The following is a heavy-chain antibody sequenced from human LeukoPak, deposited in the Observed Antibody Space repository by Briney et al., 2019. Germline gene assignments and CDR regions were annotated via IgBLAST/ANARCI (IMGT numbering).Heavy chain of an antibody. CDR3: AKGLSESICDSLDS. CDR2: ITTGDST. CDR1: GFTFSTYV. Sequence: GGSLRLSCAASGFTFSTYVMNWVRQAPGKGLEWVSHITTGDSTYYPDSVKGRFTVSRDSSKNKLYLQMNSLRADDTAVYYCAKGLSESICDSLDSWGQGTLVTVSS. J-gene: IGHJ4*02. V-gene: IGHV3-23*01. D-gene: IGHD1-26*01.